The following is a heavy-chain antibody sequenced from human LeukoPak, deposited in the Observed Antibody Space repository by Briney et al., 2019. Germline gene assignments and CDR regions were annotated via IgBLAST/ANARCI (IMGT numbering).Heavy chain of an antibody. CDR3: ARVKGREGSTVIIDY. J-gene: IGHJ4*02. Sequence: SETLSLTCTVSGGSVSNYYWSWIRQSPGKGLEWIGYISHSGSVNYNPSLKSRVTMSVDTSKNQFSQKLSSVTAADTAVYYCARVKGREGSTVIIDYWGQGTLVTVSS. V-gene: IGHV4-59*02. CDR1: GGSVSNYY. CDR2: ISHSGSV. D-gene: IGHD3-10*01.